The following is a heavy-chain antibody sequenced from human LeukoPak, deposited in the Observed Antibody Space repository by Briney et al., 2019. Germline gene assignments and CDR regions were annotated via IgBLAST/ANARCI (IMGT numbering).Heavy chain of an antibody. V-gene: IGHV4-39*07. Sequence: PSETLSLTCTVSGGSISSSSYYWGWIRQPPGRGLEWIGSIHYSGSTYYNPSLKSRVTISVDTSKNQFSLKLSSVTAADTAVYYCARALSDFRGQWLVQRAFDIWGQGTMVTVSS. CDR2: IHYSGST. CDR1: GGSISSSSYY. D-gene: IGHD6-19*01. CDR3: ARALSDFRGQWLVQRAFDI. J-gene: IGHJ3*02.